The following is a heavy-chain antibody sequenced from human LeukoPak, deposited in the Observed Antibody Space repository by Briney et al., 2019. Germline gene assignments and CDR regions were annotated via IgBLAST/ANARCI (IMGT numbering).Heavy chain of an antibody. J-gene: IGHJ4*02. V-gene: IGHV1-2*02. CDR3: ARAPRCVYGRNDFYFLDY. CDR1: GNTFTGHY. CDR2: LNPNTGAT. Sequence: GASVKVSCKAAGNTFTGHYIHWVRQAPGQGPEWMGWLNPNTGATHYPQSFQGRVTLTRDTSISTLYMELSGLRSHDTAIYFGARAPRCVYGRNDFYFLDYWGPGTLITVSA. D-gene: IGHD3-3*01.